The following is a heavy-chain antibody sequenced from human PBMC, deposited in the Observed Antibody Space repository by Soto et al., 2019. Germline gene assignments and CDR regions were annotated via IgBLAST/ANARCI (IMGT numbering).Heavy chain of an antibody. J-gene: IGHJ6*02. Sequence: QVQLVQSGAEVKKPGSSVKVSCKASGGTFSSYAISWVRQAPGQGLEWMGGIIPIFGTANYAQKFQGRVTITADESTSTAYMELSSLRSEDKAVYYCARDRSSSWYGYLRERHYYYYCGMDVWGQGTTVTVSS. CDR2: IIPIFGTA. CDR3: ARDRSSSWYGYLRERHYYYYCGMDV. D-gene: IGHD6-13*01. V-gene: IGHV1-69*01. CDR1: GGTFSSYA.